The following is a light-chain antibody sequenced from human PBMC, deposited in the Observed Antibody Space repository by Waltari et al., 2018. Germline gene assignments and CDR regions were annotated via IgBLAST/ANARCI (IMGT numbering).Light chain of an antibody. V-gene: IGKV1-27*01. CDR1: QGISNF. J-gene: IGKJ1*01. CDR3: QKYNSAPWT. Sequence: DIQMTQSPSSLSASVGDRVPITCRASQGISNFLAWYQQKPGKVPKLLIYGASTLQSGVPSRFSGSGSGTDFTLTISSLQPEDVATYYCQKYNSAPWTFGQGTKVEIK. CDR2: GAS.